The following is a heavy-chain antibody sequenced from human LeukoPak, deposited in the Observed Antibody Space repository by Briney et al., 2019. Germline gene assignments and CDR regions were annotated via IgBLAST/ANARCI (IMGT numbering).Heavy chain of an antibody. CDR1: GFTFSSYS. V-gene: IGHV3-21*01. J-gene: IGHJ4*02. CDR3: ARASVAGTYFDY. D-gene: IGHD6-19*01. Sequence: GESLRLSCAASGFTFSSYSMNWVRQAPGKGLEWVSSISSSSSYVYYADSVKGRFTISRDNAKNSLYLQMNSLRAEDTAVYYCARASVAGTYFDYWGQGTLVTVSS. CDR2: ISSSSSYV.